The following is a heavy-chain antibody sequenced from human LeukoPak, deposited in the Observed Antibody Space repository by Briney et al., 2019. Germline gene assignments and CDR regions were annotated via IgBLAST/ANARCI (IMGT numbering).Heavy chain of an antibody. CDR2: INPSGGST. J-gene: IGHJ4*02. CDR1: GGTFSSYA. V-gene: IGHV1-46*01. CDR3: ARAGRLGGFDY. D-gene: IGHD3-10*01. Sequence: ASVKVSCKASGGTFSSYAISWVRQAPGQGLEWMGIINPSGGSTSYAQKFQGRVTMTRDTSTSTVYMELSSLRSEDTAVYYCARAGRLGGFDYWGQGTLVTVSS.